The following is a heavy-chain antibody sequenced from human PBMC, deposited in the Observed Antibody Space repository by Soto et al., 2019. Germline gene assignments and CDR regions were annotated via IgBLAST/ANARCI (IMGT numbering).Heavy chain of an antibody. J-gene: IGHJ3*02. Sequence: ASVKVSCKASGYTFTSYAMHWVRQAPGQRLEWMGWINAGNGNTKYSQKFQGRVTITRDTSASTAYIELSSLRSEDTAVYYCARDRFLGDYDYIWGSSDAFDIWGQGTMVTVSS. D-gene: IGHD3-16*01. CDR2: INAGNGNT. CDR1: GYTFTSYA. V-gene: IGHV1-3*01. CDR3: ARDRFLGDYDYIWGSSDAFDI.